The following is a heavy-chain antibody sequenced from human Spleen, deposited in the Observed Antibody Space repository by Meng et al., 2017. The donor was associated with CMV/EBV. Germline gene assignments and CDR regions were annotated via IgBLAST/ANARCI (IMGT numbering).Heavy chain of an antibody. CDR2: IGTAGDT. V-gene: IGHV3-13*01. D-gene: IGHD3-10*02. Sequence: GGSLRLSCAASGFTFSSYDMHWVRQATGKGLEWVSAIGTAGDTYYPGSVKGRFTISRDNSKNTLYLQMNSLRAEDTAVYYCARLMFGHWYFDLWGRGTLVTVSS. CDR3: ARLMFGHWYFDL. CDR1: GFTFSSYD. J-gene: IGHJ2*01.